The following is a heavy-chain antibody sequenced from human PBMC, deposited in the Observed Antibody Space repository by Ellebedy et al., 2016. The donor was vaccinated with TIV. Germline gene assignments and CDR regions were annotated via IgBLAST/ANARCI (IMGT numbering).Heavy chain of an antibody. CDR1: GYTFTRYYI. Sequence: AASVKVSCKASGYTFTRYYIMLRVRQAPGQGVEWMGIINPGDGTTTYARKFQGRVTMTRDTSTSTVYMELGSLRSDDTAVYYCARGGRYSGSYNFDHWGQGSLVTVSS. D-gene: IGHD1-26*01. J-gene: IGHJ4*02. V-gene: IGHV1-46*01. CDR2: INPGDGTT. CDR3: ARGGRYSGSYNFDH.